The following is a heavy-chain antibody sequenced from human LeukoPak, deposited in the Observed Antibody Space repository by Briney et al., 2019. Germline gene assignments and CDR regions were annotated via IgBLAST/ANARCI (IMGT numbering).Heavy chain of an antibody. CDR1: GYSFTTYW. V-gene: IGHV5-51*01. CDR2: IFPGDSDT. Sequence: GESLKISCKGSGYSFTTYWIGWARQMPGKGLEWMGIIFPGDSDTRYSPSFQGQVTISADTSISTAYLQWTSLKASDTAIYYCGRHSYGGNPLDYFDNWGQGTLVTVSS. CDR3: GRHSYGGNPLDYFDN. J-gene: IGHJ4*02. D-gene: IGHD4-23*01.